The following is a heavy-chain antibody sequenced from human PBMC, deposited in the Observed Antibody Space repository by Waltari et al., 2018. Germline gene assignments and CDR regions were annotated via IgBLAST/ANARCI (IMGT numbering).Heavy chain of an antibody. V-gene: IGHV1-24*01. CDR2: LDPKAGHA. Sequence: QLQVVQSGAEVKKPGASVKVSCKVSGHTLSGCSIHGVRWDAGEGLEWMGRLDPKAGHAVLAQNFQGRVTMTEDSSTDTAYMELSSLRPEDTALYYCHLTGRNIVVMAATSPSFYSYIDVWGRGTTVTVSS. J-gene: IGHJ6*03. CDR3: HLTGRNIVVMAATSPSFYSYIDV. CDR1: GHTLSGCS. D-gene: IGHD2-15*01.